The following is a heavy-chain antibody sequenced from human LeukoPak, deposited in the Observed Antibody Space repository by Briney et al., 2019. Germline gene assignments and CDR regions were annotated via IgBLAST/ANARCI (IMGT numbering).Heavy chain of an antibody. J-gene: IGHJ4*02. CDR1: GFTFSNYG. D-gene: IGHD5-18*01. CDR3: ARGRDTGRQYGFDY. V-gene: IGHV3-23*01. Sequence: GGSLRLSCAASGFTFSNYGMSWVRQAPGKGLECVSPISGSGGSTYYADSVKGRFTISRDNSNNTLYLQMNNLRAEDTAVYYCARGRDTGRQYGFDYWGQGTLVTVSS. CDR2: ISGSGGST.